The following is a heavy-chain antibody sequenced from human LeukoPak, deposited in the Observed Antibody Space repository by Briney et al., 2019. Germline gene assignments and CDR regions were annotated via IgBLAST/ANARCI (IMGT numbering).Heavy chain of an antibody. CDR2: IYYDGGS. CDR1: GGSVSSNY. J-gene: IGHJ4*02. V-gene: IGHV4-59*02. CDR3: ARDLGGRYFDY. D-gene: IGHD7-27*01. Sequence: SETLSLTCTVSGGSVSSNYWDWIRQSPGKGLEWIGYIYYDGGSNYNPSLNGRVTISIDTSKNQFSLKLSSVTAADTAIYYCARDLGGRYFDYLGQGTLVTVSS.